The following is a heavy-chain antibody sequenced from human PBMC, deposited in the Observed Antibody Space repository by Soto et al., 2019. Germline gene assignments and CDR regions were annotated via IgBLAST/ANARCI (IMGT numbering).Heavy chain of an antibody. Sequence: TLSLTCTVSGGSINSYYWSWIRQPPGKALEWLAVIYWDDDKRYSPSLKNRVTIIKDTSKNLVALIMTNMDPVDTATYYCAQRLGQSGSSWDSGAYDVWGQGTMVTVSS. CDR2: IYWDDDK. D-gene: IGHD6-13*01. CDR3: AQRLGQSGSSWDSGAYDV. V-gene: IGHV2-5*08. CDR1: GGSINSYY. J-gene: IGHJ3*01.